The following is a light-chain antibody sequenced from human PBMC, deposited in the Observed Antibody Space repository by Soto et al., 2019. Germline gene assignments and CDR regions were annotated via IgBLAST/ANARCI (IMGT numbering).Light chain of an antibody. Sequence: DSRMSQSPSSLSASVGERVTITCRASQTISNYVNWYQQKPGRAPKLLIYDASNLEAGVPSRFRGSGSGTDFTFTISRLQPEDIATYYCQQYENLPTFGQGTRLEIK. CDR1: QTISNY. J-gene: IGKJ5*01. CDR2: DAS. CDR3: QQYENLPT. V-gene: IGKV1-33*01.